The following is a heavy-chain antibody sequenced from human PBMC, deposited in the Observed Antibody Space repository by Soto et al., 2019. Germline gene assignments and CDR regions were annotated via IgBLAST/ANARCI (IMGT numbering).Heavy chain of an antibody. D-gene: IGHD5-12*01. V-gene: IGHV1-18*01. CDR2: ISAYNGNT. CDR1: GYTFTSYG. CDR3: ARDVNYFDDCGYGTTYYF. J-gene: IGHJ4*01. Sequence: QVQLVQSGAEVKKPGASVKVSCKASGYTFTSYGISWVRQAPGQGLEWMGWISAYNGNTNYAQKLQGRVTMTTDTYXXTXYXXLRSLSSGGTAVYYSARDVNYFDDCGYGTTYYF.